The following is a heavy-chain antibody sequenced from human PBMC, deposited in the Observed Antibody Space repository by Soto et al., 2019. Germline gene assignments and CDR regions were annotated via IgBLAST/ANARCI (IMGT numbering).Heavy chain of an antibody. CDR2: FDPEDAET. Sequence: ASVQVHCKLSEYTLTELARHWVRQAPGKGLEWMGGFDPEDAETIYAQNFQCIVTMTEDTSTDTAYMELSSLSYEDTAVYYCATGAKSRLQNSYYCGMDVWGQGPRVTVSS. CDR1: EYTLTELA. V-gene: IGHV1-24*01. CDR3: ATGAKSRLQNSYYCGMDV. J-gene: IGHJ6*02. D-gene: IGHD2-2*01.